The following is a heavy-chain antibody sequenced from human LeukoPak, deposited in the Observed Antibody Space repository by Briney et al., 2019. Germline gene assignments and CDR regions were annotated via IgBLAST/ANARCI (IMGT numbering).Heavy chain of an antibody. CDR3: ARALTRLSGYFDY. Sequence: GSSVKVSCKASGGTFSSYAISWVRQAPGQGLEWMGGIIPIFGTANYAQKFQGRVTMTRDMSTSTVYMELSSLRSEDTAVYYCARALTRLSGYFDYWGQGTLVTVSS. V-gene: IGHV1-69*05. CDR1: GGTFSSYA. D-gene: IGHD3-16*01. CDR2: IIPIFGTA. J-gene: IGHJ4*02.